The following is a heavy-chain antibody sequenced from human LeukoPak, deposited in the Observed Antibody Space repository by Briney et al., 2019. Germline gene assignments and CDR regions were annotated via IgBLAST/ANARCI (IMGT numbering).Heavy chain of an antibody. CDR1: GFTFSSYE. V-gene: IGHV3-48*03. Sequence: GGSLRLSCAASGFTFSSYEMSWVRQAPGKGLEWVSYISSSGSTIFYADSVKGRFTISRDNAKNSLYLQMNSLRVEDTAVYYCARGYNSGWYFGYWGQGTLVTVSS. J-gene: IGHJ4*02. CDR3: ARGYNSGWYFGY. CDR2: ISSSGSTI. D-gene: IGHD6-19*01.